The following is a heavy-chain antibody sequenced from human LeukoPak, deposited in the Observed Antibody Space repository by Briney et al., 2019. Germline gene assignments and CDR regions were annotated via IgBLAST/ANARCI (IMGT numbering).Heavy chain of an antibody. V-gene: IGHV3-23*01. J-gene: IGHJ4*02. CDR3: AKDHRPGPLNYDSSGSPIDY. D-gene: IGHD3-22*01. CDR1: GFTFSSYA. Sequence: GGSLRLSCAASGFTFSSYAMSWVRQAPGKGLEWVSAISDSGGSTYYADSVKGRFTISRDNSKNTLYLQMNSLTAEDTAVYYCAKDHRPGPLNYDSSGSPIDYWGQGTLVTVSS. CDR2: ISDSGGST.